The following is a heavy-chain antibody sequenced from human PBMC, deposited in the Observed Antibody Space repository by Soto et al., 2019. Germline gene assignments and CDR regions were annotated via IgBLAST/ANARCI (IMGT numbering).Heavy chain of an antibody. CDR3: VTAKALQYYDFWSGYNPDAFDI. Sequence: QVQLVQSGAEVKKPGASVKVSCKVSGYTLTELSMHWVRQAPGKGLEWMGGFDPEDGETIYAQKFQGRVTMTEDTSTDTAYMELSSLRSEDTAVYYCVTAKALQYYDFWSGYNPDAFDIWGQGTMVTVSS. D-gene: IGHD3-3*01. V-gene: IGHV1-24*01. CDR2: FDPEDGET. J-gene: IGHJ3*02. CDR1: GYTLTELS.